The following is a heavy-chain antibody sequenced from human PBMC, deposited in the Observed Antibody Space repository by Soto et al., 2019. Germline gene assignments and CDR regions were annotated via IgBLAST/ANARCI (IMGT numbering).Heavy chain of an antibody. CDR2: IIPILGIA. V-gene: IGHV1-69*04. CDR3: AREYSSSWYSDY. J-gene: IGHJ4*02. D-gene: IGHD6-13*01. Sequence: AASVKVSCKASGGTFSSYTISWVRQAPGQGLEWMGRIIPILGIANYAQKFQGRVTITADKSTSTAYMELSSLRSEDTAVYYCAREYSSSWYSDYWGQGTLVTVSS. CDR1: GGTFSSYT.